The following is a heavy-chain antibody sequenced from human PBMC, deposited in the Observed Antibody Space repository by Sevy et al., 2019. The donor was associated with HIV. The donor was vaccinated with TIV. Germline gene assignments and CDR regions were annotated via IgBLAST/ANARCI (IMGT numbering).Heavy chain of an antibody. CDR3: ARIATGHTFGLPDF. V-gene: IGHV3-74*01. D-gene: IGHD1-1*01. CDR2: IDGDGSAT. CDR1: GFTFNRYW. Sequence: GGSLRLSCAASGFTFNRYWMHWVRQAPGKGPVWLARIDGDGSATTYTDSVKGRFTISRDNALDTLYLQMNSLRTEDTAIYYCARIATGHTFGLPDFWGQGTLVTVSS. J-gene: IGHJ4*02.